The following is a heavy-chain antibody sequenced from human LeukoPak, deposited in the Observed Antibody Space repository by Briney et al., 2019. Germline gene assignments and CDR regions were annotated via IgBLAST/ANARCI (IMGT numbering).Heavy chain of an antibody. J-gene: IGHJ5*02. CDR3: ARADYYGSGNKNWFDP. D-gene: IGHD3-10*01. Sequence: APVKVSCKASGYTFTGYYMHWVRQAPGQGLEWMGWINPNSGGTNYAQKFQGRVTMTRDTSISTAYMELSRLRSDDTAVYYCARADYYGSGNKNWFDPWGQGTLVTVSS. V-gene: IGHV1-2*02. CDR1: GYTFTGYY. CDR2: INPNSGGT.